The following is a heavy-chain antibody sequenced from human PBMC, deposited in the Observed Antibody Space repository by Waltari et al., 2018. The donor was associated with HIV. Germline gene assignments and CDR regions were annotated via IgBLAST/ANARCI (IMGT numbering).Heavy chain of an antibody. CDR3: ARGGVYDFWSGYYSKGIGAFDI. CDR2: MYPGDSDT. J-gene: IGHJ3*02. V-gene: IGHV5-51*01. CDR1: GYSFSTYW. D-gene: IGHD3-3*01. Sequence: GYSFSTYWIGWVRQMPGKGLEWMGIMYPGDSDTRYSPSFQGQVTISADKSISTAYLQWSSLKASDTAMYYCARGGVYDFWSGYYSKGIGAFDIWGQGTMVTVSS.